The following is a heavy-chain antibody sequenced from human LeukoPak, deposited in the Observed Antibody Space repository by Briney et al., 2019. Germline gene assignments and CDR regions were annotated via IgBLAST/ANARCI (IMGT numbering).Heavy chain of an antibody. J-gene: IGHJ3*02. CDR2: ISVGGGST. CDR1: GFTFSSRD. Sequence: PGGSLRLSCAASGFTFSSRDISWVRQAPGKGLEWVSAISVGGGSTYYADSVKGRFTISRDNSKNTLYLQTNSLRAEDTAVYYCATLNWETSTRIWGQGTMVTVSS. V-gene: IGHV3-23*01. D-gene: IGHD2-2*01. CDR3: ATLNWETSTRI.